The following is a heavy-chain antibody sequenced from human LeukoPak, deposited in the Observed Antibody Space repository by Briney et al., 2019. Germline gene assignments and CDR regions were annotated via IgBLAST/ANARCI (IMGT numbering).Heavy chain of an antibody. J-gene: IGHJ3*01. V-gene: IGHV1-69*11. CDR2: IIPILSQS. CDR3: ARSRDGYNFADAFDL. Sequence: GASVKVSCKASGGTFSTYSINWMRQAPGQGLEWMGRIIPILSQSNYAQKFQGTVSITADEFTETAYMELSRLRSDDTAVYYCARSRDGYNFADAFDLWGQGTLVTVSS. D-gene: IGHD5-24*01. CDR1: GGTFSTYS.